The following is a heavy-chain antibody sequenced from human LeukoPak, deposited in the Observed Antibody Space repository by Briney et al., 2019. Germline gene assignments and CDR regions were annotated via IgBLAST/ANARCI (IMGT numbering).Heavy chain of an antibody. D-gene: IGHD2-2*01. CDR2: INHSGST. CDR3: ARKEYSSSTSCPSYFDY. Sequence: SETLSLTCAVYGGSFSGYYWSWIRQPPGKGLEWIGEINHSGSTNYNPSLKSRVTISVDTSKNQFSLKLSSVTAADTAVYYCARKEYSSSTSCPSYFDYWGQGTLVTVSS. CDR1: GGSFSGYY. J-gene: IGHJ4*02. V-gene: IGHV4-34*01.